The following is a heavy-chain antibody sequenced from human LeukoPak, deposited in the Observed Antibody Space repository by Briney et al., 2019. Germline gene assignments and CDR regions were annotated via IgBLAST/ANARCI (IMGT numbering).Heavy chain of an antibody. CDR3: ARLNPRYSSGRDY. V-gene: IGHV3-21*01. Sequence: GGSLRLSCAASGFTFSGYSMNWVRQAPGKGLEWDSSISSSSSYIYYADSVKGRFTISRDNAKNSLYLQMNSLRAEDTAVYYCARLNPRYSSGRDYWGQGTLVTVSS. CDR1: GFTFSGYS. J-gene: IGHJ4*02. CDR2: ISSSSSYI. D-gene: IGHD6-19*01.